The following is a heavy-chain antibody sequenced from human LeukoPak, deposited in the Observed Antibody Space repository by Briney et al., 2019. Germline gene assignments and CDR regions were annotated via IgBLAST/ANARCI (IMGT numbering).Heavy chain of an antibody. CDR3: AKEGSIVLVPAALDY. CDR2: ISGSGGST. CDR1: GFTFSSYG. V-gene: IGHV3-23*01. J-gene: IGHJ4*02. D-gene: IGHD2-2*01. Sequence: GGSLRLSCAASGFTFSSYGMSWVRQAPGKGLEWVSAISGSGGSTYYADSVKGRFTISRDNSKNTLYLQMNSVRAEDTAVYYCAKEGSIVLVPAALDYWGQGALVTVSS.